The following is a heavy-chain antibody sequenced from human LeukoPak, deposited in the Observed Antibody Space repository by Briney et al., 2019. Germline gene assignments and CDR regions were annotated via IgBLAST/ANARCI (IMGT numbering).Heavy chain of an antibody. D-gene: IGHD3-3*01. CDR3: AREGGTTYYDFWSGYYPIDY. CDR1: GYTFTSCG. J-gene: IGHJ4*02. CDR2: SSAYNGST. V-gene: IGHV1-18*01. Sequence: GASVKVSCKASGYTFTSCGISWVRHAPGQGLEWMGWSSAYNGSTNYAQKLQGRVTMTTDTSTSTAYMELRSLRSDDTAVYYCAREGGTTYYDFWSGYYPIDYWGQGTLVTASS.